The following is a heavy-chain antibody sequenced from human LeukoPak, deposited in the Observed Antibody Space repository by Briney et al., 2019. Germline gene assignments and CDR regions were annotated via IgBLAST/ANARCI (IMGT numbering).Heavy chain of an antibody. D-gene: IGHD6-19*01. J-gene: IGHJ4*02. CDR1: GGSISTGNYY. CDR2: IYYSGST. V-gene: IGHV4-39*01. CDR3: ARHYSGWYNFFDF. Sequence: SETLSLTCTVSGGSISTGNYYWGWVRQPPGKGLEWIGTIYYSGSTYYNPSLKSRVTISVDTSKNQFSLKLTSVAAADTAVYYCARHYSGWYNFFDFWGQGTLVTVSS.